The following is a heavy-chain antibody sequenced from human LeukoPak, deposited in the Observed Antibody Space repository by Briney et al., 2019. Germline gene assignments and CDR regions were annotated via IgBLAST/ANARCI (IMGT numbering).Heavy chain of an antibody. CDR3: VSPRGFSYGYFDY. CDR1: GGSISSSSAY. Sequence: SEPLSLTCTVSGGSISSSSAYWGWIRQPPGKGLEWIGSIYYSKNTYYNPSLKSRVTISADTSKNQFSLTLGSVSATDTAVYYCVSPRGFSYGYFDYWGHGTLVTVSS. J-gene: IGHJ4*01. V-gene: IGHV4-39*01. D-gene: IGHD5-18*01. CDR2: IYYSKNT.